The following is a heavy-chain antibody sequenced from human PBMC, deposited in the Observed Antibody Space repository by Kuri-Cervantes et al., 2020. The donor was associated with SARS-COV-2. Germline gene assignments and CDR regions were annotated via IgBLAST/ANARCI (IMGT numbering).Heavy chain of an antibody. J-gene: IGHJ4*02. V-gene: IGHV3-23*01. CDR2: ISGSGGST. D-gene: IGHD6-19*01. CDR3: ARGSSGWFPYYYFDY. CDR1: GFTFSSYA. Sequence: GESLKISCAATGFTFSSYAMSWVRQAPGKGLEWVSAISGSGGSTYYADSVKGRFTISRDNSKNTLYLQMNSLRAEDTAVHYCARGSSGWFPYYYFDYWGQGTLVTVSS.